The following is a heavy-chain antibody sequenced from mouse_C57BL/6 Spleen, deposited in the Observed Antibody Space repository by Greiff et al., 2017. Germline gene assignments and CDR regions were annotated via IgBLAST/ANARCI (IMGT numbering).Heavy chain of an antibody. D-gene: IGHD4-1*01. CDR1: GYAFSSYW. V-gene: IGHV1-80*01. CDR2: IYPGGGDT. Sequence: QVQLQQSGAELVKPGASVKISCKASGYAFSSYWMNWVKQRPGKGLEWIGQIYPGGGDTNYNGKFKGKATLTADKSSSTAYMQLSSLTSEDSAVYFCAREGANWEMNYWDYWGQGTTLTVSS. CDR3: AREGANWEMNYWDY. J-gene: IGHJ2*01.